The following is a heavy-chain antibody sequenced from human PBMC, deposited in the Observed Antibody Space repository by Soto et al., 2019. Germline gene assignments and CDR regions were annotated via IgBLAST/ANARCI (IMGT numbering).Heavy chain of an antibody. V-gene: IGHV3-53*02. D-gene: IGHD2-15*01. J-gene: IGHJ4*02. CDR2: IYSGGNT. CDR1: GFTASSNY. Sequence: EVQLVETGGGLIQPGGSLRLSCAASGFTASSNYMSWVRQTPGKGLEWVSVIYSGGNTYYADSVKGRLTISRDNSKNTLYLQMNSLRAEDTAVYYCAREVVGALDYWGQGTLVTVSS. CDR3: AREVVGALDY.